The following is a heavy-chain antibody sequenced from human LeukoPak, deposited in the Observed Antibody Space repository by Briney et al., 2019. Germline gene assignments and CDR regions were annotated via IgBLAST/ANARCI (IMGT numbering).Heavy chain of an antibody. V-gene: IGHV3-30*18. CDR3: AKDGHSTGGIFDY. Sequence: GSLRLSCAASGFTFSSYGMHWVRQAPGKGLEWVAVISYDGSNKYYADSVKGRFTISRDNSKNTLYLQMNSLRAEDTAVYYCAKDGHSTGGIFDYWGQGTLVTVSS. CDR1: GFTFSSYG. CDR2: ISYDGSNK. D-gene: IGHD2-8*02. J-gene: IGHJ4*02.